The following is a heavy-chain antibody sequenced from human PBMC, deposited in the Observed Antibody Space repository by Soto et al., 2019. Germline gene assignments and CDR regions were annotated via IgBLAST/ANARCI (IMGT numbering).Heavy chain of an antibody. CDR2: ISAYNGNT. D-gene: IGHD2-2*01. CDR1: GYTFTSYG. Sequence: ASVKVSCKASGYTFTSYGISWVRQAPGQGLEWMGWISAYNGNTNYAQKLQGRVTMTTDTPTSTAYMELSSLRSEDTAVYYCARTRLGYCSSTSCYGLDIWGQGTMVTVSS. CDR3: ARTRLGYCSSTSCYGLDI. J-gene: IGHJ3*02. V-gene: IGHV1-18*01.